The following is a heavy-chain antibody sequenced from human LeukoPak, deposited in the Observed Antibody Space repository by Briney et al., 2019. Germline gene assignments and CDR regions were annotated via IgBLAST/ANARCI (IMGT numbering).Heavy chain of an antibody. J-gene: IGHJ3*02. CDR3: AHMSPTLDAFDI. V-gene: IGHV3-21*01. D-gene: IGHD2-21*01. Sequence: GGSLRLSCAASGFTFSSYSMNWVRQAPGKGLEWVSSISSSSSYIYYADSVKGRFTISRDNAKNSLYLQMNSLRAEDTAVYYCAHMSPTLDAFDIWGQGTMVTVSS. CDR2: ISSSSSYI. CDR1: GFTFSSYS.